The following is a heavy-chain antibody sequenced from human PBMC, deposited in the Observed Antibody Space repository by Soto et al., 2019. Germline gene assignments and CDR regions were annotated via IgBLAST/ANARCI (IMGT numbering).Heavy chain of an antibody. D-gene: IGHD1-26*01. V-gene: IGHV4-59*01. J-gene: IGHJ4*02. Sequence: SETLSLTCSVSGASISSYYWSWIRQPPGKGLEWVGFIFHSGSTNCNPSLKSPVTFSVDTSKNQFSLKLTSVTAADTAVYYCARDQNGSPHFDYWGQGILVTVSS. CDR2: IFHSGST. CDR3: ARDQNGSPHFDY. CDR1: GASISSYY.